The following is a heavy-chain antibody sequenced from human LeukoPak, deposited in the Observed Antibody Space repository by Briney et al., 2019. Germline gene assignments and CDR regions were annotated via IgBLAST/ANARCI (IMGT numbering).Heavy chain of an antibody. Sequence: GASVKVSCKASGGTFSSYAISWVRQAPGQGLEWMGRIIPILGIANYAQRFQGRVTITADKSTSTAYMELSSLRSEDTAVYYCARTRLDDSSGPPDYWGQGTLVTVSS. CDR1: GGTFSSYA. CDR3: ARTRLDDSSGPPDY. D-gene: IGHD3-22*01. J-gene: IGHJ4*02. CDR2: IIPILGIA. V-gene: IGHV1-69*04.